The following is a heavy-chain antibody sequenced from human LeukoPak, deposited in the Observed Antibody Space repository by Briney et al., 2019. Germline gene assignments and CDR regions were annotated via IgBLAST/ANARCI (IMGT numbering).Heavy chain of an antibody. CDR2: ISSSSSTI. Sequence: PGGSLRLSCAASGFTFSSYSMNWVRQAPGKRLEWVSYISSSSSTIYYADSVKGRFTISRDNSKNTLYLQMNSLRAEDTAVYYCAKHLNSGWYRDAFHIWGQGTVVTVSS. D-gene: IGHD6-19*01. CDR1: GFTFSSYS. V-gene: IGHV3-48*01. CDR3: AKHLNSGWYRDAFHI. J-gene: IGHJ3*02.